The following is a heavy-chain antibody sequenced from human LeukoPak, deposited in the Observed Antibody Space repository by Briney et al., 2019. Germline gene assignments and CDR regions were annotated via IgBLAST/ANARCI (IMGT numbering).Heavy chain of an antibody. CDR2: IIPIFGTA. Sequence: SVKVSCKASGGTFSSYAISWVRQAPGQGLEWMGGIIPIFGTANYAQKFQGRVTITADKSTSTAYMELSSLRSEDTAVYYCARGYSYGYPYYYYYYMDVWGKGTTVTVSS. CDR3: ARGYSYGYPYYYYYYMDV. J-gene: IGHJ6*03. V-gene: IGHV1-69*06. D-gene: IGHD5-18*01. CDR1: GGTFSSYA.